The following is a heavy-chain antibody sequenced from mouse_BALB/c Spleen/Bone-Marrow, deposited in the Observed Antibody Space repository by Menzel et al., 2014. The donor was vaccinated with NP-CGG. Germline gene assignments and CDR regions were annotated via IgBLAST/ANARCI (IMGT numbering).Heavy chain of an antibody. CDR3: ARGTTVVATGAMDY. D-gene: IGHD1-1*01. CDR1: GYAFSSSW. Sequence: QVQLQQPGPELVKPGASVKISCKASGYAFSSSWMNWVKQRPGQGLEWIGRIYPGDGDTNYNGKFKGKATLTADKSSSTAYMQLSSLTSVDSAVYFCARGTTVVATGAMDYWGQGTSVTVSS. CDR2: IYPGDGDT. J-gene: IGHJ4*01. V-gene: IGHV1-82*01.